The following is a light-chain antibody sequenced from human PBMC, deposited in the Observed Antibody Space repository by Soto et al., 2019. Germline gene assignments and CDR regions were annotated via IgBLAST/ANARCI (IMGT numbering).Light chain of an antibody. Sequence: QSVLTQPPSASGTPGQRVTISCSGSSSNIGSNTVNWYQQLPGTAPKLLIYSNNQRPSGVPDRFSGSKSGTSASLAISGLQTEDEADYYCAAWDDCLNGLVFGVGTQLTVL. CDR3: AAWDDCLNGLV. CDR2: SNN. CDR1: SSNIGSNT. V-gene: IGLV1-44*01. J-gene: IGLJ2*01.